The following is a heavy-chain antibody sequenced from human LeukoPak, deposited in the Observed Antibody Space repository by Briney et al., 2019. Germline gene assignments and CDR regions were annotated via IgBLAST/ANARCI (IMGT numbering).Heavy chain of an antibody. D-gene: IGHD4-11*01. CDR3: ARSYSNAGYYFYGMDV. CDR2: IYYSGST. J-gene: IGHJ6*02. Sequence: SETLSLTCTVSGGSVSSGSYYWSWIRQPPGKGLEWIGYIYYSGSTNYNPSLKSRVTISLDTSKNQFSLKLSSVTAADTAVYYCARSYSNAGYYFYGMDVWGQGTTVTVSS. V-gene: IGHV4-61*01. CDR1: GGSVSSGSYY.